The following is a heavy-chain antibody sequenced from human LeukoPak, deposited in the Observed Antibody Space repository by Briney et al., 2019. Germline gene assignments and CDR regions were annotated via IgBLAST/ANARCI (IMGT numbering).Heavy chain of an antibody. CDR2: IKHSGST. V-gene: IGHV4-34*01. CDR3: ARDRHIDCGGDCYSGFDP. J-gene: IGHJ5*02. Sequence: SETLSLTCDVYGGSFSGYYWSWIRQPPGKGLEWIGEIKHSGSTNYNPSLKSRVTISVDTSKNQFSLKLSSVTAADTAVYYCARDRHIDCGGDCYSGFDPWGQGTLVTVS. D-gene: IGHD2-21*02. CDR1: GGSFSGYY.